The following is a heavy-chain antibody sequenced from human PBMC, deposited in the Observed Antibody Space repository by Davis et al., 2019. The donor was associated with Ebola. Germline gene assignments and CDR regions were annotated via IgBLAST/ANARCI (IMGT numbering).Heavy chain of an antibody. CDR2: INTDGSSS. Sequence: PGGSLRLSCAASGFTFSSYWMHWVRQAPGKGLVWVSRINTDGSSSIYADSVRGRFTMSRDNAKNTLYLQMNSLRAEDTAVYYCVRSPSDWGLHWGQGTLVTVSS. CDR1: GFTFSSYW. CDR3: VRSPSDWGLH. V-gene: IGHV3-74*01. D-gene: IGHD3-9*01. J-gene: IGHJ4*02.